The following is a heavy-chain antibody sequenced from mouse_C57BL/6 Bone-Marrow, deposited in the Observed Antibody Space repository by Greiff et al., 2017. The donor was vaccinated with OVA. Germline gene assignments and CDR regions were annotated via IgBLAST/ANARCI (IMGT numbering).Heavy chain of an antibody. Sequence: QVQLKQSGAELVMPGASVKLSCKASGYTFTSYWMHWVKQRPGQGLEWIGEIDPSDSYTNYNQKFKGKSTLTVDKSSSTAYMQLSSLTSEDSAVYYCARGGYGSSEDYFDYWGQGTTLTVSS. D-gene: IGHD1-1*01. CDR2: IDPSDSYT. J-gene: IGHJ2*01. CDR1: GYTFTSYW. CDR3: ARGGYGSSEDYFDY. V-gene: IGHV1-69*01.